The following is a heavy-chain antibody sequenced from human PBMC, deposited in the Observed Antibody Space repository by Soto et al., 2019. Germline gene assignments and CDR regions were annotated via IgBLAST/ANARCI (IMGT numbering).Heavy chain of an antibody. V-gene: IGHV3-23*01. D-gene: IGHD3-10*01. J-gene: IGHJ4*02. Sequence: GGSLRLSCAASGFTFTSYTMSWFRQAPGKGLEWVSSITVSGADTHYADSVKGRFTISRDNSKNTLYLQMNSLRADDSAVYYCAKSWFGEEYWGLGTLVTVSS. CDR2: ITVSGADT. CDR1: GFTFTSYT. CDR3: AKSWFGEEY.